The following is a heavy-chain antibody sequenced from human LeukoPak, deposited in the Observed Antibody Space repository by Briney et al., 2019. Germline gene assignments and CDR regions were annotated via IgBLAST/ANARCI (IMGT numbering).Heavy chain of an antibody. Sequence: SQTLSLTCAVSGGSISSGGYSWSWIRQPPGKGLEWIGYISYSGSTNYNPSLKSRVTISLDTSKNQFSLKLSSATAADTAVYYCARYPQLDYWGQGTLVTVSS. CDR1: GGSISSGGYS. V-gene: IGHV4-30-4*07. J-gene: IGHJ4*02. CDR3: ARYPQLDY. CDR2: ISYSGST.